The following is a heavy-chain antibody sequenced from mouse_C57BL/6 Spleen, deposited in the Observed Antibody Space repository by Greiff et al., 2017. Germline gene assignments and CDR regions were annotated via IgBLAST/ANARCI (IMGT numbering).Heavy chain of an antibody. CDR3: TRYPLTTVVAIDY. D-gene: IGHD1-1*01. CDR1: GYTFTDYE. V-gene: IGHV1-15*01. J-gene: IGHJ2*01. CDR2: IDPETGGT. Sequence: VQRVESGAELVGPGASVTLSCKASGYTFTDYEMHWVKQTPVHGLEWIGAIDPETGGTANNQKFKGKAILTADKSSSTAYMELRSLTSEDSAVYYCTRYPLTTVVAIDYWGQGTTLTVSS.